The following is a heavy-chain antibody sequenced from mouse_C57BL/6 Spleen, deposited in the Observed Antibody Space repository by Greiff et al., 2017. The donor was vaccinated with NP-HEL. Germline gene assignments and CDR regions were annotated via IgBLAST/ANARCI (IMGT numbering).Heavy chain of an antibody. CDR1: GYTFTSYG. Sequence: EVQLQQSGAELVRPGSSVKMSCKTSGYTFTSYGINWVKQRPGQGLEWIGYLYIGNGYPEYNEKFKGKATLTSDTSSSTAYMQLSSLTSEDSAIDFCAREDSSGHYAMDYWGQGTSVTVSS. V-gene: IGHV1-58*01. CDR2: LYIGNGYP. J-gene: IGHJ4*01. CDR3: AREDSSGHYAMDY. D-gene: IGHD3-2*02.